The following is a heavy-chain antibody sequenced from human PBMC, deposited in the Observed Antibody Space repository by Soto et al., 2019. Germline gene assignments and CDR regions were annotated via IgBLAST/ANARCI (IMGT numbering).Heavy chain of an antibody. CDR2: ISGSGGST. CDR1: GFTFSSYA. V-gene: IGHV3-23*01. Sequence: GGSLRLSCAASGFTFSSYAMSWVRQAPGKGLEWVSAISGSGGSTYYADSVKGRFTISRDNSKNTLYLQMNSLRAEDTAVYYCAKASDYVWGSYRYQIPYYFDYWGQGTLVTVSS. CDR3: AKASDYVWGSYRYQIPYYFDY. D-gene: IGHD3-16*02. J-gene: IGHJ4*01.